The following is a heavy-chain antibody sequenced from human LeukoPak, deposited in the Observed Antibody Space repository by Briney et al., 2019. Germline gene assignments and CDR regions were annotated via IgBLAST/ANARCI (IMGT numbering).Heavy chain of an antibody. CDR1: GGSISSYY. J-gene: IGHJ4*02. V-gene: IGHV4-59*01. Sequence: SETLSLTCTVSGGSISSYYWSWIRQPPGKGLERIGYIYYSGRTNYNPFLKSRVTISVDTSKNQFSLKLSSVTAADTAVYYCARNHLGDFDYWGQGTLVTVSS. CDR3: ARNHLGDFDY. CDR2: IYYSGRT.